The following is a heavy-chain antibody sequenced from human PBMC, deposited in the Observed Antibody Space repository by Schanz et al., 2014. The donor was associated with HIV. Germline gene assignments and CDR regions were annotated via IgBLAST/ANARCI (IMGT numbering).Heavy chain of an antibody. V-gene: IGHV1-8*01. CDR1: GYTFSNYD. CDR3: ARGVLRKIVVMLTLYYFDY. Sequence: QAQLVQSGAEVKKSGASVKVSCKASGYTFSNYDINWVRQAPGQGLEWMGWMNPNSGNTGYAQKFQGRVTMIRNTSISTAYMELSSLRSEDSAVYYCARGVLRKIVVMLTLYYFDYWGQGSLVTVSS. J-gene: IGHJ4*02. CDR2: MNPNSGNT. D-gene: IGHD2-15*01.